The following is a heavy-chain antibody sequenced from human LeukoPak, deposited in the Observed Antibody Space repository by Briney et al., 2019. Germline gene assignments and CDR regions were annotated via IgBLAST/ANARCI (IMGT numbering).Heavy chain of an antibody. D-gene: IGHD3-3*01. CDR2: INHSGST. CDR1: GGSFSGYY. J-gene: IGHJ4*02. V-gene: IGHV4-34*01. Sequence: SETLSLTCAVYGGSFSGYYWSWIRQPPGKGLEWIGEINHSGSTNYNPSLKSRVTISVDMSKNQFSLKLSSVTAADTAVYYCARGPPITIFGVDTLDYFDYWGQGTLVTVSS. CDR3: ARGPPITIFGVDTLDYFDY.